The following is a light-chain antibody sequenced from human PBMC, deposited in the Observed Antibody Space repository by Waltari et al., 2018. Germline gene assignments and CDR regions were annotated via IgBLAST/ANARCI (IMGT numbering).Light chain of an antibody. CDR2: DTS. Sequence: QASVTQEPSLTVPPGGTVTLPSRYCSGDVTSCPYPYWFQQKPGQAPRTLIYDTSTKHSWTPARFSGSLLGGKAALTLAGAQPEDEAEYYCLLSYSGARVFGGGTKLTVL. CDR1: SGDVTSCPY. J-gene: IGLJ2*01. V-gene: IGLV7-46*01. CDR3: LLSYSGARV.